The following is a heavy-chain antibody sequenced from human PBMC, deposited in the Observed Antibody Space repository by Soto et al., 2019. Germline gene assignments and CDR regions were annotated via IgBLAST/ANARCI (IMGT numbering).Heavy chain of an antibody. D-gene: IGHD1-1*01. CDR3: ARTANWNYGMDV. V-gene: IGHV4-30-4*01. CDR2: IYYSGST. J-gene: IGHJ6*02. CDR1: GGSISSGDYY. Sequence: PSETLSLTCTVCGGSISSGDYYWSWIRQPPGKGLEWIGYIYYSGSTHYNPSLKSRVTVSVDTSKNQFSLKLSSVTAADTAVYYCARTANWNYGMDVWGQGTTVPVSS.